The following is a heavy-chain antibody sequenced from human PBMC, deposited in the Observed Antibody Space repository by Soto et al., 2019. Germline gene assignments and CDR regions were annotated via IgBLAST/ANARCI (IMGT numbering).Heavy chain of an antibody. CDR1: GFTFSSYA. CDR3: AKLGERDLLRWFDY. D-gene: IGHD1-26*01. J-gene: IGHJ4*02. V-gene: IGHV3-23*01. CDR2: ISESGGST. Sequence: EAQLLESGGGLVQPGGSLRLSCAASGFTFSSYAMTWVRQAPGKGLQWVSSISESGGSTYYADSVKGRFTISRDHSKNTLYLQMNSLRAEDTAVYFCAKLGERDLLRWFDYWGQGTLVTVSS.